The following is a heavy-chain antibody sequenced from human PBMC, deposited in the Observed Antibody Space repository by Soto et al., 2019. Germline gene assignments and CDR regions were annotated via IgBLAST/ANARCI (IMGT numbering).Heavy chain of an antibody. CDR2: ISYDGSNK. Sequence: GGSLRLSCAASGFPFSSYGMHLVRQAPGKGLEWVAVISYDGSNKYYADSVKGRFTISRDNSKNTLYLQMNSLRAEDTAVYYCASDEYYFDYWGQGMMVTVSS. CDR3: ASDEYYFDY. V-gene: IGHV3-30*03. CDR1: GFPFSSYG. J-gene: IGHJ4*02.